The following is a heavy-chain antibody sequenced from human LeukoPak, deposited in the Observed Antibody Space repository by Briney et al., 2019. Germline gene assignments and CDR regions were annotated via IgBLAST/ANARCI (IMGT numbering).Heavy chain of an antibody. D-gene: IGHD2-15*01. J-gene: IGHJ5*02. V-gene: IGHV3-30*04. CDR3: AREAIVVVVAAPVTP. CDR1: GFTFRNYP. Sequence: GGSLRLSCLGSGFTFRNYPMYWVRQAPGKGLEWMAVISYDGNTKYYADSVKGRFTISRDNSKNTLYLQMNSLRAEDTAVYYCAREAIVVVVAAPVTPWGQGTLVTVSS. CDR2: ISYDGNTK.